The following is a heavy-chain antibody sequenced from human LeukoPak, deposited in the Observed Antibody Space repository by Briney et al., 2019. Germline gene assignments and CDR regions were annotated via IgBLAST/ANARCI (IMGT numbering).Heavy chain of an antibody. D-gene: IGHD3-10*01. CDR3: AKGSGSYYQPYYYYMDV. V-gene: IGHV3-33*06. J-gene: IGHJ6*03. Sequence: PGGSLRLSCAASGFTFSSYGMHWVRQAPGKGVEWVAVIWYDGSNKYDADSVKGRFTISRDNSQNTLYLQMNSLRAEDTAVYYCAKGSGSYYQPYYYYMDVWGKGTTVTVSS. CDR1: GFTFSSYG. CDR2: IWYDGSNK.